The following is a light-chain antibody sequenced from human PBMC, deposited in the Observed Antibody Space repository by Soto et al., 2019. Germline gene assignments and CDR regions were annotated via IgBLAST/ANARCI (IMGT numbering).Light chain of an antibody. Sequence: ETVMTQSPATLSVSPGERATLSCRASQGVNSNLAWYHHKLGQAPRVLIYAASTRATACPARSSGSRSGTEFSIPTSSRQSADDVVYYCRQHNNWPPWTFGQGTKVDIK. CDR2: AAS. V-gene: IGKV3-15*01. CDR3: RQHNNWPPWT. J-gene: IGKJ1*01. CDR1: QGVNSN.